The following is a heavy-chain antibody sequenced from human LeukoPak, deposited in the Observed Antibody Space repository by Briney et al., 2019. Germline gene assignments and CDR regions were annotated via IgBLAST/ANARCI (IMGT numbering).Heavy chain of an antibody. V-gene: IGHV4-59*12. J-gene: IGHJ6*02. Sequence: SETLSLTCTVSGDSISSYYWNWIRQPPGKGLEWIGYIYYSGSTNYNPSLKSRVTISVDTSKNQFSLKLTSVTAADTAVYYCARGHCSSTSCHTYYGMDVWGQGTTVTVSS. D-gene: IGHD2-2*02. CDR1: GDSISSYY. CDR2: IYYSGST. CDR3: ARGHCSSTSCHTYYGMDV.